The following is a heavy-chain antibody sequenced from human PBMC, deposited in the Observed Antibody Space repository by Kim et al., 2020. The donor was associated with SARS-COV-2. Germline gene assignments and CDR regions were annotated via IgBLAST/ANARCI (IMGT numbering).Heavy chain of an antibody. Sequence: GGSLRLSCAASGFTFSRYGMHWVRQAPGKGLEWVAVIWYDGSNKYYADSVKGRFTISRDNSKNTLYLQMNSLRAEDTAVYYCARDHGGMDVWGQGTTVTVSS. CDR1: GFTFSRYG. J-gene: IGHJ6*02. CDR3: ARDHGGMDV. V-gene: IGHV3-33*01. CDR2: IWYDGSNK.